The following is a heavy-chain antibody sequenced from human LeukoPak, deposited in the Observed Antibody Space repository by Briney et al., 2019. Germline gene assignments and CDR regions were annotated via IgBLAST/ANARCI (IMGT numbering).Heavy chain of an antibody. CDR2: ISAYNGNT. CDR3: TRDPPVSLDYYYYYMDV. Sequence: GASVKVSCKASGYTFTGYGISWVRQAPGQGLEWMGRISAYNGNTNYPQKVQGRVTMTIDTSTSTAYMELRSLRSDDTAVYYCTRDPPVSLDYYYYYMDVWGEGTTVTVSS. J-gene: IGHJ6*03. D-gene: IGHD4-11*01. V-gene: IGHV1-18*01. CDR1: GYTFTGYG.